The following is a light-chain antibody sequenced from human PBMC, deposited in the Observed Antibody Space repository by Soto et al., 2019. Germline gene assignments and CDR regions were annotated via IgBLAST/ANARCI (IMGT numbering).Light chain of an antibody. CDR3: QSFDRSLSGSVV. Sequence: QTVVTQPPSVSGAPGQRVTISCTGSSSNIGAGHDVHWYQQFPGTAPKLLLYGNSNRPSGVPDRFSGSRSGASASLAVTGLQAEDEADYYCQSFDRSLSGSVVFGGGTKVTVL. J-gene: IGLJ2*01. V-gene: IGLV1-40*01. CDR2: GNS. CDR1: SSNIGAGHD.